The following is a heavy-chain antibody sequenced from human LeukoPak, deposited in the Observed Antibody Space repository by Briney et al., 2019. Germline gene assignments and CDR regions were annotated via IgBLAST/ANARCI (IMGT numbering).Heavy chain of an antibody. Sequence: SETLSLTCAVSGGSISSGGYSWSWIRQPPGTGLEWIGYIYHSGSTYYNPSLKSRVTISVDRSKNQFSLKLSSVTAADTAVYYCARGGSGWSIDYWGQGTLVTVSS. V-gene: IGHV4-30-2*01. CDR2: IYHSGST. CDR3: ARGGSGWSIDY. CDR1: GGSISSGGYS. J-gene: IGHJ4*02. D-gene: IGHD6-19*01.